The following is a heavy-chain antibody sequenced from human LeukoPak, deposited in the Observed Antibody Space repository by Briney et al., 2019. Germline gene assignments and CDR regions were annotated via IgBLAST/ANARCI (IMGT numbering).Heavy chain of an antibody. D-gene: IGHD3-10*01. J-gene: IGHJ6*03. CDR1: GYTFTSYD. Sequence: GASVKVSCKASGYTFTSYDSNWVRQATGQGLEWMGWMNPNSGNTGYAQKFQGRVTITRNTSISTAYMELSSLRSEDTAVYYCARLYGSGSYYYYYMDVWGKGTTVTVSS. CDR2: MNPNSGNT. V-gene: IGHV1-8*03. CDR3: ARLYGSGSYYYYYMDV.